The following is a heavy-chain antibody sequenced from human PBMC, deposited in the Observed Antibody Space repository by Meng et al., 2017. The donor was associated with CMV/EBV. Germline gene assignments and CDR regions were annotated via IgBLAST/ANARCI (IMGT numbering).Heavy chain of an antibody. Sequence: GGSLRLSCAASGFTFSSYSMNWVRQAPGKGLEWVSSISSSSSYIYYADSVKGRFTISRDNAKNSLYLQMNSLRAEDTAVYYCARDSRRYCSSASCRAFDIWGQGTMVTVSS. V-gene: IGHV3-21*01. J-gene: IGHJ3*02. CDR3: ARDSRRYCSSASCRAFDI. CDR2: ISSSSSYI. CDR1: GFTFSSYS. D-gene: IGHD2-2*01.